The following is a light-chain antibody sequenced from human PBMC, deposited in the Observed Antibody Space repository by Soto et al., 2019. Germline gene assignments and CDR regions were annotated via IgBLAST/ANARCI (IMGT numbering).Light chain of an antibody. CDR3: QQYDSSPSIT. J-gene: IGKJ5*01. V-gene: IGKV3-20*01. Sequence: SPDTLSLTPGERTTLSCRASQSVSSSYLAWYQQKPGQAPRLLIYGASSRATGIPDRFSGSGSGTDFTLTISRLEPEDFAVYYCQQYDSSPSITFGQGTRLEIK. CDR1: QSVSSSY. CDR2: GAS.